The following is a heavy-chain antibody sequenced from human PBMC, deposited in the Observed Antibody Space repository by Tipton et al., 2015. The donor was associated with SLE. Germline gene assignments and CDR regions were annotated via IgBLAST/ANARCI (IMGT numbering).Heavy chain of an antibody. CDR1: GASISSGAYY. CDR3: ASTGLGEGSFDN. Sequence: TLSLTCTVSGASISSGAYYWSWIRQHPGKGLEWIGNIYYDGSTYYNPSLKSRITISVDTSRNQLSLRLTSVIAADTAVYYCASTGLGEGSFDNWGQGTLVAISS. V-gene: IGHV4-31*03. CDR2: IYYDGST. J-gene: IGHJ4*02. D-gene: IGHD3-10*01.